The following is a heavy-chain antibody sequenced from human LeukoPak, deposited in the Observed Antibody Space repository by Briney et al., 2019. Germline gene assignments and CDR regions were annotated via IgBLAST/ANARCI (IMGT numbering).Heavy chain of an antibody. CDR1: GFTVSSNY. J-gene: IGHJ5*02. D-gene: IGHD1-26*01. CDR2: IKQDGSEK. Sequence: GGSLRLSCAASGFTVSSNYMSWVRQAPGKGLEWVANIKQDGSEKYYVDSVKGRFTISRDNAKNSLYLQMNSLRAEDTAVYYCARVVWELPSGWFDPWGQGTLVTVSS. V-gene: IGHV3-7*01. CDR3: ARVVWELPSGWFDP.